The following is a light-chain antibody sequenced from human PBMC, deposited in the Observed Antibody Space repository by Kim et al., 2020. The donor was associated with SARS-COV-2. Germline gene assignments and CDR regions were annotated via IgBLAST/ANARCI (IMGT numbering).Light chain of an antibody. CDR1: SSNIGHNS. CDR3: ATWDNRLDVGV. V-gene: IGLV1-51*01. CDR2: DND. Sequence: QSVLTQPPSLSAAPGQKVTISCSGSSSNIGHNSVSWYQHLPGTAPKLLIYDNDERPSGTPDRFSGSKSGTSATLTITGLQTGDEADYYCATWDNRLDVGVFGGGTQLTVL. J-gene: IGLJ3*02.